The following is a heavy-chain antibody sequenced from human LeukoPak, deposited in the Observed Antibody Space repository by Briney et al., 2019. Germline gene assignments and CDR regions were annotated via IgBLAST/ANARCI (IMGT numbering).Heavy chain of an antibody. CDR1: DGSISIYY. CDR3: VRDRELTY. V-gene: IGHV4-4*08. J-gene: IGHJ4*02. D-gene: IGHD3-10*01. CDR2: VYSSGNT. Sequence: SETLSLTCAVSDGSISIYYWRWIRQPPGKGLEWIGYVYSSGNTNYSPSLKGRAIISADTSKNQFSLKLTSVTAADTAVYYCVRDRELTYWGQGILVTVSS.